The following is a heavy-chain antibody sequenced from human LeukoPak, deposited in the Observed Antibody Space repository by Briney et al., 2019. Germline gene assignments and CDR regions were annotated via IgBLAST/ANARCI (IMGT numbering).Heavy chain of an antibody. D-gene: IGHD3-22*01. CDR1: GFTFSSYW. J-gene: IGHJ4*02. Sequence: GGSLRLSCAASGFTFSSYWMHWVRQAPGKGLVWVSRINSDGSSTSYADSVKGRFTISRDNAKNTLYLQMNSLGAEDTAVYYCGREGYYYDSSGYSYYFDYWGQGTLVTVSS. CDR2: INSDGSST. V-gene: IGHV3-74*01. CDR3: GREGYYYDSSGYSYYFDY.